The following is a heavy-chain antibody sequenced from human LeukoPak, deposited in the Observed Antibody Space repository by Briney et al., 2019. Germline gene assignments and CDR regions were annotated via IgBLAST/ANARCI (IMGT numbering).Heavy chain of an antibody. CDR3: ARGPNKYDGGNSGSAWFDP. Sequence: ASVKVSCKASGYTFTSYDINWVRQATGLGPESMGWMNPNSGNTGYAQKFQGRVTMTRNTSISTAYLELSSLTSEDTAVYYCARGPNKYDGGNSGSAWFDPWGQGSLVTVSS. V-gene: IGHV1-8*01. J-gene: IGHJ5*02. CDR1: GYTFTSYD. D-gene: IGHD4-23*01. CDR2: MNPNSGNT.